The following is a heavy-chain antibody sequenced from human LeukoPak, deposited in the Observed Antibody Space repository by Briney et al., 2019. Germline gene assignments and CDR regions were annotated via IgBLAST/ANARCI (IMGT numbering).Heavy chain of an antibody. CDR3: ARADYDTSASTRKQIDF. CDR2: MNPNSGNT. J-gene: IGHJ4*02. D-gene: IGHD3-22*01. V-gene: IGHV1-8*01. Sequence: ASVKVSCTASGYTFTSYDINWVRQATGQGLEWMGWMNPNSGNTGYAQTFQGRVTMTRNTTISTAYMEMTSLRSDDTAVYYCARADYDTSASTRKQIDFWGQGTLVTVSS. CDR1: GYTFTSYD.